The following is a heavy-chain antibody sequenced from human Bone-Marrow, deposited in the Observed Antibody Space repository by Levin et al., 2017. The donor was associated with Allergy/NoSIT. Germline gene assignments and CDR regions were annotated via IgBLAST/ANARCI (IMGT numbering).Heavy chain of an antibody. J-gene: IGHJ4*02. Sequence: LSLTCAASGFTFISYAMHWVRQAPGKGLEWLAVISYDGSNKFYAESVKGRFTISRDNSKNTLSLQMSSLRLEDTAIYYCVRDRTRGIAVTGTFFDSWGQGSHVIVSS. V-gene: IGHV3-30*04. CDR2: ISYDGSNK. D-gene: IGHD6-19*01. CDR1: GFTFISYA. CDR3: VRDRTRGIAVTGTFFDS.